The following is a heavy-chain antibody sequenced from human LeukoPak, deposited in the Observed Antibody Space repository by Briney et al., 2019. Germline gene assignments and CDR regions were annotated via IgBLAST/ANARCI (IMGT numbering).Heavy chain of an antibody. V-gene: IGHV1-58*01. CDR1: GFTFTSSA. D-gene: IGHD2-15*01. CDR2: IVVGSGNT. Sequence: SVKVSCKASGFTFTSSAVQWVRQARGQRLEWIGWIVVGSGNTNYAQKFQERVTITRDMSTSTAYMELSSLRSEDTAVYYCAGDRYCSGGSCYYYYGMDVWGQGTTVTVSS. J-gene: IGHJ6*02. CDR3: AGDRYCSGGSCYYYYGMDV.